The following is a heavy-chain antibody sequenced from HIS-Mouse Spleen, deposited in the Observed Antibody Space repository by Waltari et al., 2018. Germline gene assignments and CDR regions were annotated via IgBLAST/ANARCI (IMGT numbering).Heavy chain of an antibody. V-gene: IGHV3-23*01. CDR2: MSGSGGST. CDR3: AKDDTAMVTANFDY. CDR1: GFTFSSYA. D-gene: IGHD5-18*01. J-gene: IGHJ4*02. Sequence: EVQLLESGGGLVQPGGSLRLSCAASGFTFSSYAMSWVRQAPGKGLEWVSAMSGSGGSTYYADAGKGRFTISRDNSKNTLYLQMNSLRAEDTAVYYCAKDDTAMVTANFDYWGQGTLVTVSS.